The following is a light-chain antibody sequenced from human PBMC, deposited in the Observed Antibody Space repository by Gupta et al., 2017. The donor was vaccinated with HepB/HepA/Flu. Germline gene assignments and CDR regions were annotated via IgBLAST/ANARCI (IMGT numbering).Light chain of an antibody. CDR2: RKN. CDR1: INSVGYHG. V-gene: IGLV10-54*04. CDR3: SAWDSSLSGWV. J-gene: IGLJ3*02. Sequence: QAGLTQPPSVSKGLGQTATLTCTGNINSVGYHGAACLQQHQVHPPKLMSYRKNNRPSGISERFSASRSGNTASLTITGRQPDDDADYFCSAWDSSLSGWVFGGGTKLTVL.